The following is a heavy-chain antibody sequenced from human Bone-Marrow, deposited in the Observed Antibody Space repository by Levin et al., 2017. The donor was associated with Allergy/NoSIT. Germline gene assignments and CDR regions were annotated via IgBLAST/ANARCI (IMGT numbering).Heavy chain of an antibody. CDR1: GFTFNNFA. V-gene: IGHV3-23*01. J-gene: IGHJ4*02. Sequence: PGGSLRLSCAASGFTFNNFAMSWVRQAPGKGPEWVSAINAVGDDLYYADSVKGRFTISRDNSRYTLYLQMASLRAADTAIYYCAKDVFGGVRLGFDFWGQGALVTVSS. D-gene: IGHD3-16*01. CDR2: INAVGDDL. CDR3: AKDVFGGVRLGFDF.